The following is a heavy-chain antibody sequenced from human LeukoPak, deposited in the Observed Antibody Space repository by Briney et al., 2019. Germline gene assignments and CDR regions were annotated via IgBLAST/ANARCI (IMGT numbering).Heavy chain of an antibody. CDR3: AGEGGDLQLRYFDY. J-gene: IGHJ4*02. CDR2: INHSGST. Sequence: SETLSLTCAVSGGSFSGYSWSWIRQPPGKGLEWIGEINHSGSTNYNPSLKSRVTISVDTSKNQFSLRLNSVTAADTAVYYCAGEGGDLQLRYFDYWGQGTLVTVSS. CDR1: GGSFSGYS. V-gene: IGHV4-34*01. D-gene: IGHD5-24*01.